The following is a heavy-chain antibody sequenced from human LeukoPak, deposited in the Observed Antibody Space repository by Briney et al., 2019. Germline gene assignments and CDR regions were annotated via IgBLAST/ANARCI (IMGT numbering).Heavy chain of an antibody. CDR2: ISAYNGNT. CDR1: GYTFTSYG. D-gene: IGHD3-22*01. J-gene: IGHJ5*02. CDR3: ARGAYYNSSVFSNA. V-gene: IGHV1-18*01. Sequence: ASVKVSCKASGYTFTSYGISWVRQAPGQGLEWMGWISAYNGNTDYAQKLQGRVTMTTDTSTSTAYMELRSLRSDDTAVYYCARGAYYNSSVFSNAWAQGTRVTVPS.